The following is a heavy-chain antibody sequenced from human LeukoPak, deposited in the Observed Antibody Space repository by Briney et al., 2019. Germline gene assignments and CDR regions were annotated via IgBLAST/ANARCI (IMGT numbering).Heavy chain of an antibody. V-gene: IGHV1-18*01. J-gene: IGHJ4*02. CDR1: GYTFTSYG. CDR3: ARDGFTMVRGTLDY. D-gene: IGHD3-10*01. CDR2: ISAYNGNT. Sequence: EASVTVSCKASGYTFTSYGISWVRQAPGQGLEWMGWISAYNGNTNYAQKLQGRVTMTTDTSTSTAYMELRSLRSDDTAVYYCARDGFTMVRGTLDYWGQGTLVTVSS.